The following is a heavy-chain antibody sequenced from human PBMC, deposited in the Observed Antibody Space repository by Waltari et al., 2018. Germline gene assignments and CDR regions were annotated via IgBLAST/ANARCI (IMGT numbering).Heavy chain of an antibody. D-gene: IGHD2-15*01. J-gene: IGHJ1*01. Sequence: QVQLQESGPGLVKPSQTLSLTCTVSGGSISSGSYYWSWIRQPAGKGLEWIGYIYTSGSTNYNPSLKSRVTISVDTSKNQFSLKLSSVTAADTAVYYCARGGEMATHTPAGYFQHWGQGTLVTVSS. CDR2: IYTSGST. V-gene: IGHV4-61*09. CDR1: GGSISSGSYY. CDR3: ARGGEMATHTPAGYFQH.